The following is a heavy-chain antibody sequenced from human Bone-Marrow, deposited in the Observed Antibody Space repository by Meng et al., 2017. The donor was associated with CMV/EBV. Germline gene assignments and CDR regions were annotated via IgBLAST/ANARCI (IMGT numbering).Heavy chain of an antibody. V-gene: IGHV3-49*04. CDR1: GFTFSSYV. J-gene: IGHJ4*02. Sequence: GESLKISCAASGFTFSSYVMTWVRQAPGKGLEWVGFIRRKPYGGTTEYAASVKGRFAISRDNSKSIAYLQMNSLKIEDTAVYYCTRWHSGSNFDLWGQGTLVTVSS. CDR2: IRRKPYGGTT. D-gene: IGHD1-26*01. CDR3: TRWHSGSNFDL.